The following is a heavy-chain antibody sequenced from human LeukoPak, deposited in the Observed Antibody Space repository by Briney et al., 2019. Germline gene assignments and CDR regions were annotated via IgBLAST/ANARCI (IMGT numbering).Heavy chain of an antibody. Sequence: SETLSLTCAVYGGSFSGYYWSWIRQPPGKGLEWIGEINHSGSTNYNPSLKSQVTISVDTSKNQFSLKLSSVTAADTAVYYCASITMVRGVIQYWGQGTLVTVSS. V-gene: IGHV4-34*01. D-gene: IGHD3-10*01. CDR3: ASITMVRGVIQY. J-gene: IGHJ4*02. CDR2: INHSGST. CDR1: GGSFSGYY.